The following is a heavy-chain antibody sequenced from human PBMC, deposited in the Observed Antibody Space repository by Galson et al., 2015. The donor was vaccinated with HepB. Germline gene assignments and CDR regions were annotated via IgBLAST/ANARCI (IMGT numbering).Heavy chain of an antibody. D-gene: IGHD3-22*01. CDR3: ARAPQYCHDSSGYYPAGGLDY. CDR2: IIPILGIA. V-gene: IGHV1-69*02. Sequence: SVKVSCKASGGTFSSYTISWVRQAPGQGLEWMGRIIPILGIANYAQKFQGRVTITADKSTSTAYMELSSLRSEDTAVYYCARAPQYCHDSSGYYPAGGLDYWGQGTLVTVSS. J-gene: IGHJ4*02. CDR1: GGTFSSYT.